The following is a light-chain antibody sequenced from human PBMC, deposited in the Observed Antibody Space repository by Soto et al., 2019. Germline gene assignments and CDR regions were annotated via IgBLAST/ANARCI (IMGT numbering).Light chain of an antibody. V-gene: IGKV3-11*01. CDR3: QQRSDWPPLYS. CDR1: QRVSTY. J-gene: IGKJ2*03. Sequence: EIVLTQSPVTLSLSPGERATLSCRATQRVSTYLAWYQQKPGKAPRLLIYDASNRAAGVPARWSGSGSGADFTLNISSLEPEDFAVYYGQQRSDWPPLYSFGPGTKLEIK. CDR2: DAS.